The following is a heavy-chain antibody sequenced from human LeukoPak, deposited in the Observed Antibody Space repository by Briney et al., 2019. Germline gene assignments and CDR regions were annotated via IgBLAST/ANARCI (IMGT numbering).Heavy chain of an antibody. D-gene: IGHD3-16*01. Sequence: GRSLRLSCAASGFTFDDYGMHWVRQAPGKGLEWVSGISWNGGSIGYADSVEGRFTISRDNAKNSLYLQMNSLRAEDTALYYCAKAPRGNDDYFDYWGQGTLVTVSS. CDR3: AKAPRGNDDYFDY. CDR1: GFTFDDYG. V-gene: IGHV3-9*01. CDR2: ISWNGGSI. J-gene: IGHJ4*02.